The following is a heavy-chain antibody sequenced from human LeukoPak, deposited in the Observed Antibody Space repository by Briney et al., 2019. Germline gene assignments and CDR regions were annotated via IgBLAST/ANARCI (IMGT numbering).Heavy chain of an antibody. Sequence: ASVKVSCKASGYTFTSYYTHWVRQAPGQGLEWMGIINPSGGSTSYAQKFQGRVTMTRDTSTSTVYMELSSLRSKDTAVYCCARAGRYCSSTRCYNIWFDPWVQRNRFNDS. D-gene: IGHD2-2*02. J-gene: IGHJ5*02. CDR2: INPSGGST. V-gene: IGHV1-46*01. CDR1: GYTFTSYY. CDR3: ARAGRYCSSTRCYNIWFDP.